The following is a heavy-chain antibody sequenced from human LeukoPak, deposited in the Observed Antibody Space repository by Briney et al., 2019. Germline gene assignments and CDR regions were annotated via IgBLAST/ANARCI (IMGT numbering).Heavy chain of an antibody. CDR2: IYYSEST. V-gene: IGHV4-59*01. CDR1: GGSISSYY. Sequence: PSETLSLTRTVSGGSISSYYWSWIRQPPGKGLEWIGYIYYSESTNYNPSLKSRVTISVDTSKNQFSLKLTSVTAADTAVYYCAREPSMVRGRRPPHCYMDVWGKGTTVTVSS. J-gene: IGHJ6*03. D-gene: IGHD3-10*01. CDR3: AREPSMVRGRRPPHCYMDV.